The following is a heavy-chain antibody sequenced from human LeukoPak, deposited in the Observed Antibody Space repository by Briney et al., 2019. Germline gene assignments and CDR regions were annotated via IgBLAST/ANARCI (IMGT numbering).Heavy chain of an antibody. CDR2: FDPEDGET. D-gene: IGHD5-24*01. V-gene: IGHV1-24*01. Sequence: ASVKVSCKVSGYTLTELSMHWVRQAPGKGLEWMGGFDPEDGETIYAQKFQGRVTMTRDTSTSTVYMELSSLRSEDTAVYYCARLPHRDGYNNLVDYWGQGTLVTVSS. CDR3: ARLPHRDGYNNLVDY. J-gene: IGHJ4*02. CDR1: GYTLTELS.